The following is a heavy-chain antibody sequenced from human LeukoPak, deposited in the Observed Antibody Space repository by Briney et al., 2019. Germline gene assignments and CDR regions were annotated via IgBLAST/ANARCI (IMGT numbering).Heavy chain of an antibody. CDR3: ARHAYSDSSRYSHFDY. J-gene: IGHJ4*02. Sequence: GESLKISCKGSGYSFTSYWIGWVRQMPGKGLEWMVIIYPGDSDTRYSPSFQGQITISADKSISTAYLQWSSLKASDTAMYYCARHAYSDSSRYSHFDYWGQGTLVTVSS. D-gene: IGHD3-22*01. V-gene: IGHV5-51*01. CDR2: IYPGDSDT. CDR1: GYSFTSYW.